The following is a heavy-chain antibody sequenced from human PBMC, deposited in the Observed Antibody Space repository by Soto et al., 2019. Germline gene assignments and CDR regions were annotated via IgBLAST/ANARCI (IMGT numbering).Heavy chain of an antibody. D-gene: IGHD3-22*01. Sequence: GASVKVSCKASGGTFSSYTISWVRQAPGQGLEWMGRIIPILGIANYAQKFQGRVTITADKSTSTAYMELSSLRSEDTAVYYCALNNYYDSRGYYSEEYNWFDPWGQGTLVTVSS. CDR1: GGTFSSYT. J-gene: IGHJ5*02. CDR2: IIPILGIA. CDR3: ALNNYYDSRGYYSEEYNWFDP. V-gene: IGHV1-69*02.